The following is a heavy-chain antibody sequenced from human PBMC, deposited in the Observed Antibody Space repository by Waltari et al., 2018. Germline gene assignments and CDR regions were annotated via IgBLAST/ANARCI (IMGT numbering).Heavy chain of an antibody. V-gene: IGHV3-7*01. CDR3: ARDAQSGYPDLARFDY. CDR1: GFTFSSSW. D-gene: IGHD5-12*01. CDR2: IKQDGSEK. Sequence: EVQLVESGGGLVQPGGSLRLSCAASGFTFSSSWMSWVRQAPGKGLEWVANIKQDGSEKYYGDSVKGRFTISRDNAKNSLFLQMNSLRAEDTAVYYCARDAQSGYPDLARFDYWGQGTLVTVSS. J-gene: IGHJ4*02.